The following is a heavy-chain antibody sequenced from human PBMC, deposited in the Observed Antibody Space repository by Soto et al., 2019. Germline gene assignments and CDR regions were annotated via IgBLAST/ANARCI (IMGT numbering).Heavy chain of an antibody. CDR3: AKEKALDSSSWYLSGFDY. V-gene: IGHV3-23*01. J-gene: IGHJ4*02. CDR2: ISGSGGST. D-gene: IGHD6-13*01. CDR1: GFTFSSYA. Sequence: HPGGSLRLSCAASGFTFSSYAMSWVRQAPGKGLEWVSAISGSGGSTYYADSVKGRFTISRDNSKNTLYLQMNSLRAEDTAVYYCAKEKALDSSSWYLSGFDYWGQGTLVTVSS.